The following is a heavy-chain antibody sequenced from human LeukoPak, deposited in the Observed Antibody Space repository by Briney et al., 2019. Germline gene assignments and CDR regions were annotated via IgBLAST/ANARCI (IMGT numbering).Heavy chain of an antibody. D-gene: IGHD3-10*01. CDR3: ARGGITMVRGVPYYYYYYMDV. CDR1: GGSFSGYY. Sequence: SETLSLTCAVYGGSFSGYYWSWIRQPPGKGLEWIGEINHSGSTNYNPSLKSRVTISVDTSKNQFSLKLSSVTAADTAVYYCARGGITMVRGVPYYYYYYMDVWGKGTTVTVSS. J-gene: IGHJ6*03. V-gene: IGHV4-34*01. CDR2: INHSGST.